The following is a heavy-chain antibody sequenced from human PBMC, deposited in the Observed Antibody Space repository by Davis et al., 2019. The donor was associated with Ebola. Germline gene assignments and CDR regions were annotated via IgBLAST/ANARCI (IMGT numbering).Heavy chain of an antibody. D-gene: IGHD2-21*02. J-gene: IGHJ4*02. CDR2: IIPIFGTA. CDR3: ARATRCGGDCYPDY. CDR1: GGTFSSSA. Sequence: SVKVSCKASGGTFSSSAISWVRQAPGQGLEWMGGIIPIFGTANYAQKFQGRVTITADESTSTAYMELSSLRAEDTAVYYCARATRCGGDCYPDYWCQGTLVTVSS. V-gene: IGHV1-69*13.